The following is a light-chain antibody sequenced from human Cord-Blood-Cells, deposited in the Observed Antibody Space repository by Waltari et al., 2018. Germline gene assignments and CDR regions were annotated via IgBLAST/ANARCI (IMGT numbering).Light chain of an antibody. V-gene: IGKV1-39*01. Sequence: DIQITQSPSSLSASVVDRFIIPCRASQSISSYLNWYQQKPGKSPKLLIYAASSLQSGVPSRFSGSGSGTDFILTISSLQPEDFATDYCQQSYSTPRTFGQGTKLEFK. CDR3: QQSYSTPRT. J-gene: IGKJ2*01. CDR1: QSISSY. CDR2: AAS.